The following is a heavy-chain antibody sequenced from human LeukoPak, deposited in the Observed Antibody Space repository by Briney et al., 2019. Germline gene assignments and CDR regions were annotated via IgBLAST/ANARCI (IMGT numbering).Heavy chain of an antibody. CDR2: ISAYNGNT. Sequence: GASVKVSCKASGYTFTSYGISWVRQAPGQGLEWMGWISAYNGNTNYAQKLQGRVTMTTDTSTSTAYMELRSLRSDDTAVYYCARDTTVLAGSNYFDYWGQGTLVTVSS. J-gene: IGHJ4*02. CDR1: GYTFTSYG. V-gene: IGHV1-18*01. D-gene: IGHD2-2*01. CDR3: ARDTTVLAGSNYFDY.